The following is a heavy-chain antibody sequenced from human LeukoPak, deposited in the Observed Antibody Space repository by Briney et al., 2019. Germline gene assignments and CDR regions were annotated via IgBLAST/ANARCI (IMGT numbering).Heavy chain of an antibody. CDR2: IYYSGST. Sequence: PSESLALTGTVSGGSIRSGGDYWSWIRQHPGKGLEWIGYIYYSGSTYYNPSLKSRVTISVDTSKNQFSLKLSSVTAADTAVYYCARGVVRGVIWFDPWGQGTLVTVSS. V-gene: IGHV4-31*03. D-gene: IGHD3-10*01. CDR3: ARGVVRGVIWFDP. J-gene: IGHJ5*02. CDR1: GGSIRSGGDY.